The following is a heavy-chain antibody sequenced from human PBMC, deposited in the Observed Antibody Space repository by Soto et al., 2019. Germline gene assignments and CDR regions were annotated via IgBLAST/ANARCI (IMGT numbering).Heavy chain of an antibody. CDR2: INPNSGGT. D-gene: IGHD6-6*01. CDR1: GYTFTGYY. V-gene: IGHV1-2*04. Sequence: QVQLVQSGAEVKKPGASVKVSCKASGYTFTGYYMHWVRQAPGQGLEWMGWINPNSGGTNYAQKFQGWVTMTRDTSISTDSMELSRLRSDDTAVYYCARGPQPQRGQIVRDFDYWGQGTLVTVSS. CDR3: ARGPQPQRGQIVRDFDY. J-gene: IGHJ4*02.